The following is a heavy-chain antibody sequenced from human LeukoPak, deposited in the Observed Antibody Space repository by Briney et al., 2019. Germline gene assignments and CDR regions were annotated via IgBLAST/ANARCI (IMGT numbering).Heavy chain of an antibody. CDR3: AKAEGYDILTGLDY. V-gene: IGHV3-21*04. CDR2: ISSGGSYI. J-gene: IGHJ4*02. CDR1: GFTFSSYE. Sequence: PGGSLRLSCEASGFTFSSYEINWVRQAPGKGLEWVSSISSGGSYIYYAGSLKGRFTISRDNSKNTLYLQMNSLRTEDTAVYYCAKAEGYDILTGLDYWGQGTLVTVSS. D-gene: IGHD3-9*01.